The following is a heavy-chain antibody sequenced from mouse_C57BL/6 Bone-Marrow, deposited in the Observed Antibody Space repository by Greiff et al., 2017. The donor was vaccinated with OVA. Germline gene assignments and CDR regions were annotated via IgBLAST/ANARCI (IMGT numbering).Heavy chain of an antibody. CDR3: TTGDDGYYLDY. CDR1: GFNIKDDY. Sequence: EVQLQQSGAELVRPGASVKLSCKASGFNIKDDYMHWVKQRPEQGLEWIGWIDPENGDTEYASKFQGKATITADTSSNTAYLQLSSLTSEDTAVYYCTTGDDGYYLDYWGQGTTLTVSS. V-gene: IGHV14-4*01. J-gene: IGHJ2*01. D-gene: IGHD2-3*01. CDR2: IDPENGDT.